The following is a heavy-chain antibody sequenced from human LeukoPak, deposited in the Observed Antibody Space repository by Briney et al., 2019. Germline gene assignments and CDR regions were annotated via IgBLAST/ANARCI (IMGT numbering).Heavy chain of an antibody. D-gene: IGHD2-21*02. CDR1: GFTFSSYA. CDR2: ISGSGGST. V-gene: IGHV3-23*01. CDR3: ARGREVTATPLYYYGMDV. J-gene: IGHJ6*02. Sequence: GGSLRLSCAASGFTFSSYAMSWVRQAPGKGLEWVSAISGSGGSTYYADSVKGRFTISRDNSKKTLYLQMNSLRAEDTAVYYCARGREVTATPLYYYGMDVWGQGTTVTVS.